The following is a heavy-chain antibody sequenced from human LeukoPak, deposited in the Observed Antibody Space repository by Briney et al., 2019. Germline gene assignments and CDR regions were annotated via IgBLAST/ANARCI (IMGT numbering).Heavy chain of an antibody. V-gene: IGHV3-74*01. CDR2: TNSDGSRT. J-gene: IGHJ4*02. Sequence: PGGSLRLSCAASGFTFSNYAMSWVRQAPGKGLVWVSRTNSDGSRTDYADSVKGRFTISRDNAENTLYLQMNSLRVEDTAVYYCARDRGINMVRGVIDYWGQGTLVTVSS. D-gene: IGHD3-10*01. CDR3: ARDRGINMVRGVIDY. CDR1: GFTFSNYA.